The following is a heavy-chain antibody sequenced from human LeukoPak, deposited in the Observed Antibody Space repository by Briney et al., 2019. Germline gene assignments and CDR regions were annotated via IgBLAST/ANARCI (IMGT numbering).Heavy chain of an antibody. D-gene: IGHD1-1*01. V-gene: IGHV5-51*01. CDR3: AILSAGSWATTEHFPH. Sequence: GESLRISCEASGYHFSLYFIAWVRQVPGKGLEWMGVIYPGDSHTIYSPSFQGPFTISADKSINTAYLQWSSLKTSETAMYYCAILSAGSWATTEHFPHWGRGTLVTVSS. CDR2: IYPGDSHT. J-gene: IGHJ1*01. CDR1: GYHFSLYF.